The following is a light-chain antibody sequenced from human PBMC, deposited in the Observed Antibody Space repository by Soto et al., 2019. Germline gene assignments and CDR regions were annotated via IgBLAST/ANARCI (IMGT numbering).Light chain of an antibody. V-gene: IGKV3-20*01. J-gene: IGKJ4*01. CDR3: QQYGSSPLT. CDR2: GAS. Sequence: EIVLTQSPGTLSLSPGKRATLSCRASQSVSSYYLAWYQRKPGQAPRLLIYGASTRATGIPDRFSGSGSGTDFTLTISRLEPEDFAVYYCQQYGSSPLTFGGGTKVEIK. CDR1: QSVSSYY.